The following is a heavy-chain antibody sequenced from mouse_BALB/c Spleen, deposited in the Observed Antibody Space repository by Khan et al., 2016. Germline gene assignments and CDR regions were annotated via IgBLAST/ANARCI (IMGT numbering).Heavy chain of an antibody. CDR1: GYSITSDYA. V-gene: IGHV3-2*02. J-gene: IGHJ3*01. CDR3: ARSTTATRLFAY. CDR2: ISYSGST. Sequence: DVKLEESGPGLVKPSQSLSLTCTVTGYSITSDYAWNWIRQFPGNKLEWMGYISYSGSTSYNPSLKSRISITRDTSKNQFFLQLNSVTTEDTATYYCARSTTATRLFAYWGQGTLVTVSA. D-gene: IGHD1-2*01.